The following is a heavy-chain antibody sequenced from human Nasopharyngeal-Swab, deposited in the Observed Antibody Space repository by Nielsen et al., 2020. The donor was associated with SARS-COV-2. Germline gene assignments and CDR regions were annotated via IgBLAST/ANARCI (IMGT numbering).Heavy chain of an antibody. CDR3: AKDIGSAAAGYDY. D-gene: IGHD6-13*01. CDR2: ISGDGGSP. Sequence: GESLKISCEASGFTFDAYAMPWVRQAPGQGLEWVSLISGDGGSPYYADSVKGRFTISRDNSKNSLYLQMNSLRTEDTALYYCAKDIGSAAAGYDYWGQGTLVTVSS. V-gene: IGHV3-43*02. J-gene: IGHJ4*02. CDR1: GFTFDAYA.